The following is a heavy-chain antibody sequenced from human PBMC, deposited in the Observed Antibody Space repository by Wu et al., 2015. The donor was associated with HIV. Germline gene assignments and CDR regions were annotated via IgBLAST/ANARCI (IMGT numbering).Heavy chain of an antibody. CDR1: GGTFSSYA. J-gene: IGHJ4*02. Sequence: QVHLVQFGAEVKKPGSSVKVSCKASGGTFSSYAISWVRQAPGQGLEWMGGIIPIFGTANYAQKFQGRVTITTDESTSTAYMELSSLRSEDTAVYYCARGRYYDSSGYYSFDYWGQGTLVTVSS. V-gene: IGHV1-69*05. CDR2: IIPIFGTA. CDR3: ARGRYYDSSGYYSFDY. D-gene: IGHD3-22*01.